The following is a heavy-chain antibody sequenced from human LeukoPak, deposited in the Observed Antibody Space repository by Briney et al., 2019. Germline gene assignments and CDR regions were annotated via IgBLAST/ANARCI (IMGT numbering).Heavy chain of an antibody. CDR1: GYSISSGYY. Sequence: SETLSLICAVSGYSISSGYYWGWIRQPPGKGLEWIGSIYHSGSTYYNPSLKSRVTISVDTSKNQFSLKLSSVTAADTAVYYCARVNSGGSCYDYWGQGTLVTVSS. J-gene: IGHJ4*02. CDR3: ARVNSGGSCYDY. CDR2: IYHSGST. D-gene: IGHD2-15*01. V-gene: IGHV4-38-2*01.